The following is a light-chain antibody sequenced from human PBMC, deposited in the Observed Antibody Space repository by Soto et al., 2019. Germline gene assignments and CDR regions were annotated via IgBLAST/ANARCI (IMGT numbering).Light chain of an antibody. Sequence: QSALTQPASVSGSPGQSITISCTGTSSDVGGYNYVSWYQQHPGKAPKLMIYDVSNWPSGVSNRFSGSKSGNTASLTISGLQAEDEADYYCSSYTSSSTLEPVFGTGTKVTVL. V-gene: IGLV2-14*01. CDR3: SSYTSSSTLEPV. J-gene: IGLJ1*01. CDR2: DVS. CDR1: SSDVGGYNY.